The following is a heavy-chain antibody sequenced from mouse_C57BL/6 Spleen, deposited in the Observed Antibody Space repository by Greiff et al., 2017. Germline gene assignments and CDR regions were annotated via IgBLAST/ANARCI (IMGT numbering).Heavy chain of an antibody. D-gene: IGHD1-1*01. CDR2: IYPGDGDT. CDR3: ARGTVVFDY. Sequence: VQVVESGAELVKPGASVKISCQASGYAFSSYWMNWVKKRPGKGLEWSGQIYPGDGDTNYNGKFKGNATLTADKTSSTADMQLSSLTSEDSAVYFCARGTVVFDYWGQGTTLTVSS. J-gene: IGHJ2*01. CDR1: GYAFSSYW. V-gene: IGHV1-80*01.